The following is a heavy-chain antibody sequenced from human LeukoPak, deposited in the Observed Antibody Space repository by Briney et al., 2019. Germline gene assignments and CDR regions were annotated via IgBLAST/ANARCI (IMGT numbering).Heavy chain of an antibody. J-gene: IGHJ4*02. Sequence: GGSLRLSSAASGFTSSHYWMSWVRQAPGKGLEWVASIKPEGSEEDYVDSVRGRFTISRDNAKNSLYLQMNSLRAEDTAVYCCARNAGDYWGQGTLVTVSS. CDR1: GFTSSHYW. V-gene: IGHV3-7*01. D-gene: IGHD2-2*01. CDR2: IKPEGSEE. CDR3: ARNAGDY.